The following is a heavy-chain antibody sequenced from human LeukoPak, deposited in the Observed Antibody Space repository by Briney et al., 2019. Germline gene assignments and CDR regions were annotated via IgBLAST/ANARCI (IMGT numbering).Heavy chain of an antibody. CDR2: IRYDGSNK. CDR1: GFTFSSYG. V-gene: IGHV3-30*02. D-gene: IGHD6-19*01. Sequence: PGGSLRLSCAASGFTFSSYGMHWVRQAPGKGLEWVAFIRYDGSNKYYADSVKGRFTISRDNSKNTLYLQMNSLRAEDTAVYYCARSGPLEQWLAFDWGQGTLVTVSS. J-gene: IGHJ4*02. CDR3: ARSGPLEQWLAFD.